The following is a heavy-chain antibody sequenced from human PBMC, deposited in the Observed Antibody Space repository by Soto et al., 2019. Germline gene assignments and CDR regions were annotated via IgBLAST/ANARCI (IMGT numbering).Heavy chain of an antibody. CDR2: IYWDDDK. D-gene: IGHD2-21*02. V-gene: IGHV2-5*02. Sequence: QITLKESGPTLVKPTQTLTLTCTFSGFSLSTSGVGVGWIRQPPGKALEWLALIYWDDDKRYSPSLKSRLTINKDTSKNQVVLTMTNMDPVDTATYYCARPDPGGGNSVAFDYWGQGTLVTVSS. CDR1: GFSLSTSGVG. CDR3: ARPDPGGGNSVAFDY. J-gene: IGHJ4*02.